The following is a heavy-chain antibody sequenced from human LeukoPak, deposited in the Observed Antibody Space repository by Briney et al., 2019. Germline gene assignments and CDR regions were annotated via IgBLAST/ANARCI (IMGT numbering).Heavy chain of an antibody. Sequence: KASETLSLTCTVSGGSISSSSYYWGWIRQPPGKGLEWIGSIYYSGSTYYNPSLKSRVTISVDTSKNQFSLKLSSVTAADTAVYYCARIGRVWFGELSHYGMDVWGQGTTVTVSS. D-gene: IGHD3-10*01. J-gene: IGHJ6*02. CDR2: IYYSGST. CDR1: GGSISSSSYY. CDR3: ARIGRVWFGELSHYGMDV. V-gene: IGHV4-39*07.